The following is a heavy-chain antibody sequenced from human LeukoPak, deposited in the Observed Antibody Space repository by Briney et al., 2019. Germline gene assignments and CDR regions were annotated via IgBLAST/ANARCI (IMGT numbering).Heavy chain of an antibody. D-gene: IGHD4-17*01. CDR2: IHSDGSSR. CDR1: GFAFNRYW. J-gene: IGHJ4*02. Sequence: PGGSLRLSCAASGFAFNRYWMHWVRQAPGKGLVWVSRIHSDGSSRTYADSVKGRFTISRDNAKNSLFLQMSTLRAEVTAVYYCARGKNGESLFDSWGQGTLVTVSS. V-gene: IGHV3-74*01. CDR3: ARGKNGESLFDS.